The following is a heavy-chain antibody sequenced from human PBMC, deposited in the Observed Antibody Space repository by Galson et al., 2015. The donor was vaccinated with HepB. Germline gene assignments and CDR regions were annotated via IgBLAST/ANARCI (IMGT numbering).Heavy chain of an antibody. Sequence: SLRLSCAASGFTVSSNYMSWVRQAPGKGLEWVSIIYSGTSTYYAASVRGRFTTSRQNFKNTPYLQMNSLRAEDTAVYNCARGPRYYYDSSGPGYFDYWGQGTLVTVSS. V-gene: IGHV3-53*04. D-gene: IGHD3-22*01. CDR2: IYSGTST. CDR1: GFTVSSNY. J-gene: IGHJ4*02. CDR3: ARGPRYYYDSSGPGYFDY.